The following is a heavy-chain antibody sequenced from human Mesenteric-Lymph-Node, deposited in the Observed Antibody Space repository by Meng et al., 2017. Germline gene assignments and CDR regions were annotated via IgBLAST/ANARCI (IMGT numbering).Heavy chain of an antibody. Sequence: QVLLQTSGPGLVKPFQTLSLTCTASGGSISSGVYYSGWIRQHLGEGLEWIGYIHDSGSTYYTPSLKSRVTISADTSKNPFSLKLSSVTAADTAVYYCARASYGSGSPLGESWFDPWGQGTLVTVSS. CDR1: GGSISSGVYY. J-gene: IGHJ5*02. CDR2: IHDSGST. V-gene: IGHV4-31*02. D-gene: IGHD3-10*01. CDR3: ARASYGSGSPLGESWFDP.